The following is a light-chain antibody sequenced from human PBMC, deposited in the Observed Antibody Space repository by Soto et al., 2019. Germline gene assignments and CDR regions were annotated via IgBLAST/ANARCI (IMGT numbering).Light chain of an antibody. Sequence: DIQMTQSPSTLSASVVDRVTITCRASQSINSWLAWYQQKPGKAPQILIYDASTLKNGVPSRFSASGSGTEFTLIISSLQPDDFATYYCQQYTSYSWTFGQGTKVDIK. V-gene: IGKV1-5*01. CDR3: QQYTSYSWT. CDR1: QSINSW. J-gene: IGKJ1*01. CDR2: DAS.